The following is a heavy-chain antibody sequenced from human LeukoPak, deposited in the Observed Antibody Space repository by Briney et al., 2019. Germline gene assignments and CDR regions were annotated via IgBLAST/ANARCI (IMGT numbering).Heavy chain of an antibody. D-gene: IGHD3-22*01. CDR2: ISYDGSNK. V-gene: IGHV3-30*18. CDR3: AKDQRRDSKTRTGYYFDY. CDR1: GFTFSSYG. J-gene: IGHJ4*02. Sequence: PGGSLRLSCAASGFTFSSYGMHWVRQAPGKALEWVAVISYDGSNKYYADSVKGRFTISRDNSKNTLYLQMNSLRAEDTAVYYCAKDQRRDSKTRTGYYFDYWGQGTLVTVSS.